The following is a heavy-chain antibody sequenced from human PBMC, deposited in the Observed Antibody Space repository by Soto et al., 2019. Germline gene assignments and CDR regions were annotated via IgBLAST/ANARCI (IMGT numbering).Heavy chain of an antibody. CDR2: ISSSSSYI. CDR3: ASGSSAYSGYDPSNWFDP. D-gene: IGHD5-12*01. J-gene: IGHJ5*02. CDR1: GFTFSSYS. Sequence: EVQLVESGGGLVKPGGSLRLSCAASGFTFSSYSMNWVRQAPGKGLEWVSSISSSSSYIYYADSVKGRFTISRDNAKNSLYLQMSCLRAEDTAVYYCASGSSAYSGYDPSNWFDPWGQGTLVTVSS. V-gene: IGHV3-21*01.